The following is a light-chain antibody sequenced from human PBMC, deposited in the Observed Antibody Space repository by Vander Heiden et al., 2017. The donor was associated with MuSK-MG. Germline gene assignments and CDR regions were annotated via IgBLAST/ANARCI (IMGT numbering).Light chain of an antibody. CDR2: DVR. Sequence: QSALTQPASVPGSPGQSITISSTGTSRDGGGYNYVSWYQHHPGKAPKLMIYDVRNRPSGVSNRFSGSKSGNTASRTISGLQAEDEADYYCSSYTSSSTLFGGGTKLTVL. V-gene: IGLV2-14*03. J-gene: IGLJ3*02. CDR1: SRDGGGYNY. CDR3: SSYTSSSTL.